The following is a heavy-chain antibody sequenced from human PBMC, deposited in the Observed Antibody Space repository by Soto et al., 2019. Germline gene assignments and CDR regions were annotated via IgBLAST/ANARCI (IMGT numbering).Heavy chain of an antibody. CDR1: GGSFSGYY. CDR2: INHSGST. CDR3: ARDKITGLFAY. J-gene: IGHJ4*02. V-gene: IGHV4-34*01. Sequence: PSETLSLTCAVYGGSFSGYYWTWIRQPPGTGLEWIGEINHSGSTNYNPPLKSRVTISVDTSKNQFSLKLTSVTAADTAVYYCARDKITGLFAYWGQGTLVTVS. D-gene: IGHD2-8*02.